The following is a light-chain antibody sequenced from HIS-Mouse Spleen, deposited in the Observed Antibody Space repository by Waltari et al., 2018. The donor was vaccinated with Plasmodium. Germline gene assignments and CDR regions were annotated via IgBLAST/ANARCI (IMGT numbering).Light chain of an antibody. CDR3: AAWDDSLNGPV. CDR1: SSNIGSNT. V-gene: IGLV1-44*01. J-gene: IGLJ2*01. Sequence: QSVLTQPPSASGTPGQRVTISCSGSSSNIGSNTVNWYQQLPGTAPKLLIYSNKRRPAGVPDRCPGAKSGTSASLAISGLQAEDEAEYYWAAWDDSLNGPVFGGGTKLTVL. CDR2: SNK.